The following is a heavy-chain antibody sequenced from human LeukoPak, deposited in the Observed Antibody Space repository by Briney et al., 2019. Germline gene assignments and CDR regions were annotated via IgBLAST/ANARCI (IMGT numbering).Heavy chain of an antibody. J-gene: IGHJ4*02. CDR2: IWYDGSNK. CDR3: ARRSDYYGSGSYYSFDY. V-gene: IGHV3-33*08. D-gene: IGHD3-10*01. Sequence: GGSLRLSCTASGFTFSSYWMSWVRQAPGKGLEWVAVIWYDGSNKYYADSVKGRFTISRDNAKNSLYLQMNSLRAEDTAVYYCARRSDYYGSGSYYSFDYWGQGTLVTVSS. CDR1: GFTFSSYW.